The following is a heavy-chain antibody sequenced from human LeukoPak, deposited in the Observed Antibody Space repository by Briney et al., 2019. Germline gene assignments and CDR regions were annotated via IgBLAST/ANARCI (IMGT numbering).Heavy chain of an antibody. CDR3: ARDVGGRRNAFDI. CDR2: IDLDGSST. V-gene: IGHV3-74*01. CDR1: GFTFRSYW. Sequence: GGSLRLSCAASGFTFRSYWMHWVRQAPGKGLEWVSRIDLDGSSTFADSVKGRLTMSRDNAKNTVYLQMNSLREEDTAVYFCARDVGGRRNAFDIWGHGTMVTVSS. J-gene: IGHJ3*02. D-gene: IGHD2-15*01.